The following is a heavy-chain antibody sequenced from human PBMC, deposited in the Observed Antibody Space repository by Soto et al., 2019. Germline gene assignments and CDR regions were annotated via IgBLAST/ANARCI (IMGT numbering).Heavy chain of an antibody. D-gene: IGHD3-10*01. J-gene: IGHJ4*02. CDR2: INHSGST. Sequence: QVQLQQWGAGLLKPSETLSLTCAVYGGSFSGYYWSWIRQPPGKGLEWIVEINHSGSTNYNPSLKSRVTISVDTSKNQFSLKLSSVTAADTAVYYCARGRHYGSGSYYSYWGQGTLVTVSS. CDR3: ARGRHYGSGSYYSY. CDR1: GGSFSGYY. V-gene: IGHV4-34*01.